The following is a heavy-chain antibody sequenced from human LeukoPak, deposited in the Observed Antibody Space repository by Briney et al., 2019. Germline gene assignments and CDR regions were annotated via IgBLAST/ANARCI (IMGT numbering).Heavy chain of an antibody. CDR1: GFTFKHYG. CDR3: ARDLYGGNSASWVDL. J-gene: IGHJ5*02. V-gene: IGHV3-33*01. CDR2: IRYDGSNT. D-gene: IGHD4-23*01. Sequence: GRSLRLSCGASGFTFKHYGTHWVRQAPGKGLEWVAVIRYDGSNTFYADSVRGRFTISRDNSNNTLYLQVNSLRAEDTAVYYCARDLYGGNSASWVDLWGQGTLVTVSS.